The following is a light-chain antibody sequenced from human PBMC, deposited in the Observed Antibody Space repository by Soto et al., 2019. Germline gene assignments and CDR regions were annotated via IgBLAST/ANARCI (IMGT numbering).Light chain of an antibody. CDR1: QSIGNS. J-gene: IGKJ1*01. CDR3: RPYGSSRT. V-gene: IGKV3-11*01. Sequence: TVLTQSPATLSLSPGERATLSCKASQSIGNSLGWFQQKPGQAPRLLIDDAFNRATGIPARFTGSGSGSDFTLTISSLEPEDFGVYYCRPYGSSRTFGQGTKVEIK. CDR2: DAF.